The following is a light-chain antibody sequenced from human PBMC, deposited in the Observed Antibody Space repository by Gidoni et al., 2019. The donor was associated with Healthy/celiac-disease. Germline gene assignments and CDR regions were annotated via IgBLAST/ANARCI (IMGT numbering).Light chain of an antibody. CDR3: QQYDNLPS. CDR1: QNISNY. CDR2: DAS. Sequence: DIQMTQSPSSLSASVGDRATITCQASQNISNYLNWYQQKQGKAPKLLIYDASNLETGVPSRFSGSGSGTDFTFTISSLQPEDIATYYCQQYDNLPSFGQGTKLEIK. J-gene: IGKJ2*03. V-gene: IGKV1-33*01.